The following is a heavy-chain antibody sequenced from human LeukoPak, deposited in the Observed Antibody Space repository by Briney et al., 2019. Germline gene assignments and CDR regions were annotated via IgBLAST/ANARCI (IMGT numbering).Heavy chain of an antibody. Sequence: GGSLRLSCAASGFTFSSYGMYWVRQAPGKGLEWVAFIRYDGSDENYADSVKGRFTISRDNSKNTLYLQMNSLRAEDTAVYYCAKDRASGSGSYSYRGFDYWGQGTLVTVSS. CDR2: IRYDGSDE. CDR3: AKDRASGSGSYSYRGFDY. J-gene: IGHJ4*02. V-gene: IGHV3-30*02. D-gene: IGHD6-19*01. CDR1: GFTFSSYG.